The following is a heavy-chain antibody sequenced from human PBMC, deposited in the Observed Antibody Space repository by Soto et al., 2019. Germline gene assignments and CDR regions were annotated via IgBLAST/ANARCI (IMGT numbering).Heavy chain of an antibody. Sequence: SETLSLTCAVSGGSISSGGYSWSWIRQPPGKGLEWIGYMYHSGSTYYNPSLKSRVTISIDRSKNQFSLKLSSVTAADTAVYYCARWAARAYYGMDVWGQGTTVTVSS. CDR1: GGSISSGGYS. CDR2: MYHSGST. J-gene: IGHJ6*02. D-gene: IGHD6-6*01. V-gene: IGHV4-30-2*01. CDR3: ARWAARAYYGMDV.